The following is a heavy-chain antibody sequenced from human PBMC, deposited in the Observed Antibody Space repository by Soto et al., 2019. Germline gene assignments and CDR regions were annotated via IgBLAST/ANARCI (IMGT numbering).Heavy chain of an antibody. V-gene: IGHV2-5*02. CDR1: GFSLSTSSVG. CDR2: IYWDDDK. J-gene: IGHJ3*01. Sequence: QITLQESGPAVVRPPETLMLTCTLSGFSLSTSSVGVGWVRQSPGQALEWLAVIYWDDDKRYMPSLQNRLTITKDTSKNQVVRTMTHMLPIDTGRYYRPRRLRQSCNSWDSGAFDLWGHGTVVAVT. D-gene: IGHD2-15*01. CDR3: PRRLRQSCNSWDSGAFDL.